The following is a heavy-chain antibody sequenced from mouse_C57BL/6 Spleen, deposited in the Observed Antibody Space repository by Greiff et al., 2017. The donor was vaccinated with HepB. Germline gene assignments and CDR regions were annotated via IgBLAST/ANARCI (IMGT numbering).Heavy chain of an antibody. Sequence: VQLQQPGAELVMPGASVKLSCKASGYTFTSYWMHWVKQRPGQGLEWIGEIDPSDSYTNSNQKFKGKSTLTVDKSSSTAYMQLSSLTSEDSSVYYCARCYYGSSSWFAYWGQGTLVTVSA. J-gene: IGHJ3*01. CDR1: GYTFTSYW. V-gene: IGHV1-69*01. CDR3: ARCYYGSSSWFAY. CDR2: IDPSDSYT. D-gene: IGHD1-1*01.